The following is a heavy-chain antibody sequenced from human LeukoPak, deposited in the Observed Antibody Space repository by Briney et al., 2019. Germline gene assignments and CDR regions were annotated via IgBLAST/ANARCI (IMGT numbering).Heavy chain of an antibody. D-gene: IGHD3-9*01. CDR3: ASSYYDILTGYLQADY. J-gene: IGHJ4*02. Sequence: SETLSLTCTVSGGSISSSNYYWGWIRQPPGKGLEWIGSIYYSGSTYYNPSLKSRVTISVDTSKNQFSLKLSSVTAADTAVYYCASSYYDILTGYLQADYWGQGTLVTVSS. CDR1: GGSISSSNYY. V-gene: IGHV4-39*01. CDR2: IYYSGST.